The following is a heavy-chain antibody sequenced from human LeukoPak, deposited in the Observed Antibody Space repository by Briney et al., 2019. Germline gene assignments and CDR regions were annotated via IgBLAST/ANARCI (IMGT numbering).Heavy chain of an antibody. D-gene: IGHD3-10*01. V-gene: IGHV1-69*10. CDR1: GGTFSSYA. Sequence: GASVKVSCKASGGTFSSYAISWVRQAPGQGLEWMGGIIPIFGIANYAQKFQGRVTITADKSTSTAYMELSSLRSEDTAVYYCAREMHTTMVRGVIRYYGMDVWGKGTTVTASS. CDR3: AREMHTTMVRGVIRYYGMDV. J-gene: IGHJ6*04. CDR2: IIPIFGIA.